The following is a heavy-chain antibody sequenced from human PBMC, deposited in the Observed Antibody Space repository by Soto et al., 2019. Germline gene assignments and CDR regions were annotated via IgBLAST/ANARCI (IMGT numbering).Heavy chain of an antibody. D-gene: IGHD2-2*01. V-gene: IGHV4-30-4*01. CDR2: LYFNGGT. CDR3: ARGISKYTRWSEQQTGFVV. CDR1: GCPSNSPDYN. Sequence: PSETLSITCNGSGCPSNSPDYNWTCFRQSPGKGLEWIGYLYFNGGTQYNPSLRTPISISLDTSKKHFSLKMRSVTGADTAVYYCARGISKYTRWSEQQTGFVVGAQGALLTFS. J-gene: IGHJ4*02.